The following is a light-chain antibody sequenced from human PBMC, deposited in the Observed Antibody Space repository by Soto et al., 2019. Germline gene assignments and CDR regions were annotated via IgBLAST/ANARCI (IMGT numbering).Light chain of an antibody. Sequence: DIQLTQSPSFLSASVGDRATITCRASQGISTNLAWYQQKSGKAPKILIYAASTLQSGVPSRFSGSGSATEFTLTISSLQPEDFATYYCQQFNSYPRAFGQGTKVDIK. V-gene: IGKV1-9*01. CDR1: QGISTN. CDR2: AAS. J-gene: IGKJ1*01. CDR3: QQFNSYPRA.